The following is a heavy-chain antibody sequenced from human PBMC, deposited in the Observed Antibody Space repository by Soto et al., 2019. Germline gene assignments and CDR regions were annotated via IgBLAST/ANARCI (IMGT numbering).Heavy chain of an antibody. CDR3: ARDMDYYGSGSYFDY. J-gene: IGHJ4*02. D-gene: IGHD3-10*01. Sequence: QVQLQESGPGLVKPSQTLSLPCTVSGGSISSGGYYWSWIRQHPGKGLEWIGYIYYSGSTYYNPSIKSRVTISVDTSKNQFSLKLSSVTAADTDVYYCARDMDYYGSGSYFDYWGQGTLVTVSS. CDR1: GGSISSGGYY. CDR2: IYYSGST. V-gene: IGHV4-31*03.